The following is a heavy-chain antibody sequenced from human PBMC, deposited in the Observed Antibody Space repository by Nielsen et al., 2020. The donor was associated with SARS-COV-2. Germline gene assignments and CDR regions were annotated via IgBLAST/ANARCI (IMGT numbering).Heavy chain of an antibody. J-gene: IGHJ4*02. CDR1: GFTFANYG. V-gene: IGHV3-30*18. CDR3: AKDVWSGAHQIGPDY. Sequence: GESLKISCAASGFTFANYGIHWVRQVAGRGLEWVAIVSRDGSDTFYVDSVMGRFTISRDNSKNTVYLQMNSLRAEDTAVYHCAKDVWSGAHQIGPDYWGQGTLVTVSS. CDR2: VSRDGSDT. D-gene: IGHD3-3*01.